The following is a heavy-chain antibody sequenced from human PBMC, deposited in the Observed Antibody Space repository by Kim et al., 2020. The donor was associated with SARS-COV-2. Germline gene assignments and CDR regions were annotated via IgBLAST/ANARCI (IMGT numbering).Heavy chain of an antibody. CDR3: AREPRAYWYFDL. V-gene: IGHV4-34*01. CDR2: INHSGST. J-gene: IGHJ2*01. Sequence: SETLSLTCAVYGGSFSGYYWSWIRQPPGKGLEWIGEINHSGSTNYNPSLKSRVTISVDTSKNQFSLKLSSVTAADTAVYYCAREPRAYWYFDLWGRGTLVTVSS. CDR1: GGSFSGYY.